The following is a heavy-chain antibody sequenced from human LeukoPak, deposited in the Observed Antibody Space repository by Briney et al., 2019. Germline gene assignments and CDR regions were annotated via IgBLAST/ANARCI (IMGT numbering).Heavy chain of an antibody. CDR1: GFTFSSYA. CDR2: ISGRDGST. D-gene: IGHD2-2*01. J-gene: IGHJ4*02. CDR3: AKVHTSSWSH. Sequence: GGSLRLSCAASGFTFSSYAMSWVRQAPGKGLEWVSGISGRDGSTNYADSVKGRFTISRDNSKNTLYLQMTSLRAEDTAVYFCAKVHTSSWSHWGQGTLVTVSS. V-gene: IGHV3-23*01.